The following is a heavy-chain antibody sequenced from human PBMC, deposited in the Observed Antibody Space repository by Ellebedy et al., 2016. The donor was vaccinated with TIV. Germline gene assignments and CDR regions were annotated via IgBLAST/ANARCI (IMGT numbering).Heavy chain of an antibody. Sequence: SETLSLTXAVYGGSFSGYYWSWIRQPPGKGLEWIGEINHSGSTNYNPSLKSRVTISVDTSKNQFSLKLSSVTAADTAVYYCASAVDYYGSGSYYNEDSGAFDIWGQGTMVTVSS. CDR2: INHSGST. CDR1: GGSFSGYY. CDR3: ASAVDYYGSGSYYNEDSGAFDI. D-gene: IGHD3-10*01. V-gene: IGHV4-34*01. J-gene: IGHJ3*02.